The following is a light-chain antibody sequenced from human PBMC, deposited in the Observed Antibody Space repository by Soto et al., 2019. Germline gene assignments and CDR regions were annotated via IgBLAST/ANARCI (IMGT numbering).Light chain of an antibody. CDR2: EAS. Sequence: EIVLTQSPATLSLSPGERATLYCRASQSVGHNLAWYQQKPGQAPGLLIYEASTRATGIPARFSGSGSGTDFTLTIRSLVPEDFSVYYCQQHANWPLTFGGGTKVEIK. CDR1: QSVGHN. V-gene: IGKV3-11*01. J-gene: IGKJ4*01. CDR3: QQHANWPLT.